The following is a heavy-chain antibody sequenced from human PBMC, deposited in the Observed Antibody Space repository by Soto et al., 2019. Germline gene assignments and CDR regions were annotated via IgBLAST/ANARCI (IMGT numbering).Heavy chain of an antibody. CDR2: IIPIFGTA. V-gene: IGHV1-69*13. D-gene: IGHD6-6*01. CDR3: ARGKAARLGGMDV. CDR1: GGTFSSYA. J-gene: IGHJ6*02. Sequence: SVKVSCKASGGTFSSYAISWVRQAPGQGLEWMGGIIPIFGTANYAQKFQGRVTITADESTSTAYMELSSLRYEDTAVYYCARGKAARLGGMDVWGQGTTVTVSS.